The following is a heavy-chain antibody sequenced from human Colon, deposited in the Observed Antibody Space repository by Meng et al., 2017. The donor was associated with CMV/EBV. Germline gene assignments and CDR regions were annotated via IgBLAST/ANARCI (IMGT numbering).Heavy chain of an antibody. Sequence: GESLKISCAASGFTFSTFWMHWVRQAPGKGLVWVSRINSDDSSTNYADSVKGRFTISRDSAKNTLYLQMNSLRAEDTAVYYCARDRSGNYYGGFDYWGQGTLVTVSS. V-gene: IGHV3-74*01. D-gene: IGHD1-26*01. J-gene: IGHJ4*02. CDR2: INSDDSST. CDR3: ARDRSGNYYGGFDY. CDR1: GFTFSTFW.